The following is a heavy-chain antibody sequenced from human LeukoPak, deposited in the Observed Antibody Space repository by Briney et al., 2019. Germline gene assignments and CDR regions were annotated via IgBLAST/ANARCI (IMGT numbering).Heavy chain of an antibody. CDR2: ISGSGGST. CDR3: AKESRSLPHYYFDY. V-gene: IGHV3-23*01. J-gene: IGHJ4*02. Sequence: GGSLRLSCAASGFTFSSYGMSWVRQAPGKGLEWVSIISGSGGSTYYADSVKGRFTISRDNTQNTLYLQMNSLSAEDTAVYYCAKESRSLPHYYFDYWGQGTLVTVSS. D-gene: IGHD5/OR15-5a*01. CDR1: GFTFSSYG.